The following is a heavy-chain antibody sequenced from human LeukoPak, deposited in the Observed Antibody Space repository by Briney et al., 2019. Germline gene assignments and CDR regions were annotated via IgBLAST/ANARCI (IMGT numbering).Heavy chain of an antibody. V-gene: IGHV3-33*01. D-gene: IGHD3-22*01. CDR3: ARSYDSSGFDY. J-gene: IGHJ4*02. Sequence: GGSLRLFCAASGFTFSSYGMHWVRQAPGKGLEWVAVIWYDGSNKYYADSVKGRFTISRDNSKNTLYLQMNSLRAEDTAVYYCARSYDSSGFDYWGQGTLVTVSS. CDR1: GFTFSSYG. CDR2: IWYDGSNK.